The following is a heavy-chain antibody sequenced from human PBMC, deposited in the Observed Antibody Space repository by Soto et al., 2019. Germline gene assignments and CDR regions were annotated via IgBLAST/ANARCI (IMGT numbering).Heavy chain of an antibody. CDR2: IGGSGGYK. CDR3: AKDAAMVSSTFNYFDY. CDR1: GFFFSSYA. D-gene: IGHD6-13*01. J-gene: IGHJ4*02. V-gene: IGHV3-23*01. Sequence: GGSLRLSFAASGFFFSSYAMSWVRQAPGKGLEWVSGIGGSGGYKSYADSVKGRFTISRDNSKNTLYLQMESLGAEDTAVYYCAKDAAMVSSTFNYFDYWGQGTLVTVSS.